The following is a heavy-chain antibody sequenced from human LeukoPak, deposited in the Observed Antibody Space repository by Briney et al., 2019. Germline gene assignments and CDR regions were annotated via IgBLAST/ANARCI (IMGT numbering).Heavy chain of an antibody. V-gene: IGHV3-7*01. CDR1: GFTFSSYW. CDR3: ARIYNWNDERPYFDY. Sequence: GGSLRLSCAASGFTFSSYWMSWVRQAPGKGLEWVANIKQDGSEKYYVDSVKGRFTISRDNAKNSLYLQMNSLRAEDTAVYYCARIYNWNDERPYFDYWGQGTLVTVSS. D-gene: IGHD1-1*01. J-gene: IGHJ4*02. CDR2: IKQDGSEK.